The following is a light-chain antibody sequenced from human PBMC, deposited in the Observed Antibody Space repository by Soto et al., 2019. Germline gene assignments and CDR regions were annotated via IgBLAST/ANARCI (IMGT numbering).Light chain of an antibody. CDR3: SSYTSSSTYV. V-gene: IGLV2-14*01. CDR1: SSDVGGYNY. Sequence: QSGLTQPASVSGSPGQSITISCTGTSSDVGGYNYVSWYQQHPGKAPKLMIYEVSNRPSGVSNRFSGSKSGNTASLTISGLQAEDEADYYCSSYTSSSTYVFGTGTKLTVL. J-gene: IGLJ1*01. CDR2: EVS.